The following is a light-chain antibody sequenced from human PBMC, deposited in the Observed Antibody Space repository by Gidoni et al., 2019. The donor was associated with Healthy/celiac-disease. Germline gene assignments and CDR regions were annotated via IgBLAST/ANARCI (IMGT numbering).Light chain of an antibody. Sequence: DIQMTQSPSTLSASVGDRVTITCLASQSISSWLAWYQQKPGKAPKLLIYKAASLEIGVPSRFSGSGSGTEFTLTISSLQPDDFATYYCQQYNSYSGTFGQGTKVEIK. CDR2: KAA. V-gene: IGKV1-5*03. CDR3: QQYNSYSGT. CDR1: QSISSW. J-gene: IGKJ1*01.